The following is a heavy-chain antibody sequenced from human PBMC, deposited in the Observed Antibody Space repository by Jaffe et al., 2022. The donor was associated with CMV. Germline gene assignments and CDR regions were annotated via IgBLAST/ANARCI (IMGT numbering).Heavy chain of an antibody. Sequence: QVQMVQSGAEVKKPGASVKIFCEVSGYTFSDFHIHWVRQAPGQGLEWMGMINPRGGTVHYAQKFQGRVTMTRDTPTSTVSIEMSSLTSDDTAVYYCGRGGLVVVENDLSGGYSWFDSWGQGTLVFVSS. CDR3: GRGGLVVVENDLSGGYSWFDS. CDR1: GYTFSDFH. CDR2: INPRGGTV. V-gene: IGHV1-46*01. J-gene: IGHJ5*01. D-gene: IGHD5-12*01.